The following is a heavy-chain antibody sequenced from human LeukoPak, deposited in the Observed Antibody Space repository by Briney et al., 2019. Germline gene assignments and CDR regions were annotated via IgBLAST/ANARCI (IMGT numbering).Heavy chain of an antibody. V-gene: IGHV3-21*01. CDR1: GFTFSSYS. D-gene: IGHD6-19*01. Sequence: GGSLRLSCAASGFTFSSYSMNWVRQAPGKGLEWVSSVSSSSSYIYYADSVKGRFTISRDNAKNSLYLQMNSLRAEDTAVYYCAKGSGGGWYFGYFDYWGQGTLVTVSS. CDR3: AKGSGGGWYFGYFDY. CDR2: VSSSSSYI. J-gene: IGHJ4*02.